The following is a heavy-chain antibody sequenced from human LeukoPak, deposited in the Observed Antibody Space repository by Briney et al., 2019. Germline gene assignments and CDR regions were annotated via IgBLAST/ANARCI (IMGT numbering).Heavy chain of an antibody. CDR1: GGSISSYY. D-gene: IGHD6-19*01. V-gene: IGHV4-59*01. CDR3: ARDSSGWYRYFDL. Sequence: SETLSLTCTVSGGSISSYYWSWIRQPPGKGLEWIRDIYYSGSTNYNPSLKSRVTISVDTSKNQFSLKLSFVTAADTAVYYCARDSSGWYRYFDLWGRGTLVTVSS. CDR2: IYYSGST. J-gene: IGHJ2*01.